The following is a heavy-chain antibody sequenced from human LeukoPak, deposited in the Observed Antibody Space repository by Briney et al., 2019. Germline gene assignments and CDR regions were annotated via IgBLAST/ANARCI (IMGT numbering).Heavy chain of an antibody. D-gene: IGHD2-2*01. CDR3: ARFYCSSTSCLFDY. Sequence: PSETLSLTCTVSGDSISSGDYYWSWIRQPPGKGLEWIGYIYYSGSTYYNPSLKSRVTISVDTSKNQFSLKLSSVTAADTAVYYCARFYCSSTSCLFDYWGQGTLVTVSS. J-gene: IGHJ4*02. V-gene: IGHV4-30-4*01. CDR1: GDSISSGDYY. CDR2: IYYSGST.